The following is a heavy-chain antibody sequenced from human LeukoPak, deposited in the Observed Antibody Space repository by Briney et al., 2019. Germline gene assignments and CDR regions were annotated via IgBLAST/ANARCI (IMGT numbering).Heavy chain of an antibody. J-gene: IGHJ4*02. D-gene: IGHD1-26*01. CDR1: GFTVSSNY. Sequence: TGGSLRLSCAASGFTVSSNYMSWVRQAPGKGLEWVSVIYSDGSTYYADSVKGRFTISRDNSKNTLYLQMNSLRAEDTAVYYCARRRYSGSSQHFDYWGQGTLVTVSS. CDR2: IYSDGST. V-gene: IGHV3-66*01. CDR3: ARRRYSGSSQHFDY.